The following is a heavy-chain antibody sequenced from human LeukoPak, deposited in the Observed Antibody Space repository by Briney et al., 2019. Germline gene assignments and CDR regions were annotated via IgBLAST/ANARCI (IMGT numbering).Heavy chain of an antibody. V-gene: IGHV4-59*01. CDR2: IYYSGST. Sequence: SETLSLTCTVSGGSISSYYWSWIRQPPGKGLEWIGYIYYSGSTNYHPSLKSRVTISVDTSKNQFSLNLSSVTAADTAVYYCARGEYSYGYATWGQGTLVTVSS. D-gene: IGHD5-18*01. CDR1: GGSISSYY. J-gene: IGHJ4*02. CDR3: ARGEYSYGYAT.